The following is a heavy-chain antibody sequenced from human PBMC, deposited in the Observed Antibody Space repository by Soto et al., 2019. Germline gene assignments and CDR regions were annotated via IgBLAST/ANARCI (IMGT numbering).Heavy chain of an antibody. CDR3: ARDHVVGDLIDYIWGSTGDYMDV. V-gene: IGHV3-7*01. Sequence: GGSLRLSCAASGFTFSSYWMSWVRQAPGKGLEWVANIKQDGSEKYYVDSVKGRFTISRDNAKNSLYLQMNSLRAEDTAVYYCARDHVVGDLIDYIWGSTGDYMDVWGKGTTVTVSS. CDR2: IKQDGSEK. D-gene: IGHD3-16*01. J-gene: IGHJ6*03. CDR1: GFTFSSYW.